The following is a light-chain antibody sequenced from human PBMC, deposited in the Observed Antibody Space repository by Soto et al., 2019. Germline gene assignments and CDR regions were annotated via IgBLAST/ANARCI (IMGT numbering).Light chain of an antibody. CDR2: DVI. V-gene: IGLV2-11*01. Sequence: QSALTQPRSVSGSPGQSVTISCTGTSSDVGVYKYVSWYQQHPGKAPQLVIYDVIKRPSGVPDRFSGSKSGNTASLTISGLQAEDEADYYCCSYAGSSLWVFGGGTKLTVL. J-gene: IGLJ3*02. CDR3: CSYAGSSLWV. CDR1: SSDVGVYKY.